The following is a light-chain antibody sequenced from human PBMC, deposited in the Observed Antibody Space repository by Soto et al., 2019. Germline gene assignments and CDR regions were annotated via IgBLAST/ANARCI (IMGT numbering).Light chain of an antibody. Sequence: QSVLTQPPSVSGAPGQRVTISCTGSSSNIGSTYDVQWYQQLPGTAPKLLIHGNTDRPSGVPDRFSGSKSGTSASLAITGLQADDEADYHCQSCDDSLSVHYDFGTGTKLTVL. J-gene: IGLJ1*01. CDR1: SSNIGSTYD. V-gene: IGLV1-40*01. CDR2: GNT. CDR3: QSCDDSLSVHYD.